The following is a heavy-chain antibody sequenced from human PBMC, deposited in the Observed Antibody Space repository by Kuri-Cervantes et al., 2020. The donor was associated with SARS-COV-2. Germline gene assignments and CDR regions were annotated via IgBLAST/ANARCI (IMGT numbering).Heavy chain of an antibody. V-gene: IGHV1-69*01. Sequence: GGSLRLSCKASGGTFSSLAINWVRQAPGQGLEWMGGIMPSFGKANYAEKFKGRVTITADASTTTVYMELGSLRPDEDTAVYYCARLRQGSHYFDSVGYLRGRFDIWGQGTMVTVSS. J-gene: IGHJ3*02. CDR2: IMPSFGKA. D-gene: IGHD3-22*01. CDR1: GGTFSSLA. CDR3: ARLRQGSHYFDSVGYLRGRFDI.